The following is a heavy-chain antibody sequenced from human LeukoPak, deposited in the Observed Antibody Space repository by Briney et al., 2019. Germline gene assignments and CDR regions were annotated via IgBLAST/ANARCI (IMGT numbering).Heavy chain of an antibody. Sequence: SQTLSLTCTVSGGSISSYYWSWIRQPPGKGLEWIGYMDDSGSTNYNPSLTSRVTISEDTSKNQLSLKLGSVTAADTAVYYCARHSSGSGGAFQYWGQGTPVTVSS. CDR1: GGSISSYY. CDR2: MDDSGST. J-gene: IGHJ4*02. CDR3: ARHSSGSGGAFQY. D-gene: IGHD6-19*01. V-gene: IGHV4-59*08.